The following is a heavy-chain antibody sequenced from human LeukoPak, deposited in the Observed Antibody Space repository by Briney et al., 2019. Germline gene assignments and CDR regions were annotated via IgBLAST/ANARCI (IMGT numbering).Heavy chain of an antibody. J-gene: IGHJ4*02. D-gene: IGHD2-21*02. CDR2: ISGGST. Sequence: GGSLRLSCAASGFTVSSNEMSWVRQAPGKGLEWVSSISGGSTYYADSVKGRFTISRDNSKNTLYLQMNSLRAEDTAVYYCAKLGSDLDYWGQGTLVTVSS. V-gene: IGHV3-38-3*01. CDR3: AKLGSDLDY. CDR1: GFTVSSNE.